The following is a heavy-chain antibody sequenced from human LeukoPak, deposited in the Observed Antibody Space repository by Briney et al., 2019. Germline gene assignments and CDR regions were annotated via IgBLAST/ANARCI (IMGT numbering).Heavy chain of an antibody. D-gene: IGHD2-15*01. CDR1: GGTFSSYA. V-gene: IGHV1-69*01. Sequence: SVKVSCKASGGTFSSYAISLVRQAPGQGLEWMGGIIPIFGTANYAQKFQGRVTITADESTSTAYMELSSLRSEDTAVYYCARDTYCSGDSCYSYYFDYWGQGTLVTVSS. CDR3: ARDTYCSGDSCYSYYFDY. J-gene: IGHJ4*02. CDR2: IIPIFGTA.